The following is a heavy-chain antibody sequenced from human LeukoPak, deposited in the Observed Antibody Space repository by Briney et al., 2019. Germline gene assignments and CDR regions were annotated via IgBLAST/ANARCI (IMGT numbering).Heavy chain of an antibody. V-gene: IGHV3-15*01. D-gene: IGHD2-2*01. Sequence: GGSLRLSCAASGFTVSNAWMSWVRQAPGKGLEWVGRIKSKTDGGTTDYAAPVKGRFTISRDDSKNTLYLQMNSLKTEDTAVYHCTTYCSSTSCYPDYWGQGTLVTVSS. J-gene: IGHJ4*02. CDR3: TTYCSSTSCYPDY. CDR2: IKSKTDGGTT. CDR1: GFTVSNAW.